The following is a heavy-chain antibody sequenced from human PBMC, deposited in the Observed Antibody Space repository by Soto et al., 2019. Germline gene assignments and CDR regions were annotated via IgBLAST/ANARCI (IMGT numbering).Heavy chain of an antibody. Sequence: SETLSLTCAVSGGSISSGGYSWSWIRQPPGKGLEWIGYIYHSGSTYYNPSLKSRVTISVDRSKNQFSLKLSSVTAADTAVYYCARAGDSRALSNWFDPWGQGTLVTVSS. D-gene: IGHD3-16*01. CDR1: GGSISSGGYS. CDR3: ARAGDSRALSNWFDP. CDR2: IYHSGST. V-gene: IGHV4-30-2*01. J-gene: IGHJ5*02.